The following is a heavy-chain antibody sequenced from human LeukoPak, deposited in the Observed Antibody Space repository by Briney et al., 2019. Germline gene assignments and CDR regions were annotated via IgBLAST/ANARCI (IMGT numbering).Heavy chain of an antibody. J-gene: IGHJ4*02. CDR3: TSIRHASGGEFDY. V-gene: IGHV3-49*04. CDR2: IRSKAYGGTS. D-gene: IGHD3-10*01. Sequence: GGSLRLSCTASGFSFGDYGMSWVRQAPGKGLEWIGFIRSKAYGGTSEYAASVKGRFTISRDDSKSIAYLQMNSLKSEDTAVYYCTSIRHASGGEFDYWGQGTLVTVSS. CDR1: GFSFGDYG.